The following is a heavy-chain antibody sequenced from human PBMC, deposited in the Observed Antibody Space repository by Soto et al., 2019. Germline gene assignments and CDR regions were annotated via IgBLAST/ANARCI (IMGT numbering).Heavy chain of an antibody. CDR2: INAGNGNT. CDR1: GYTFTSYA. CDR3: ARDRGGGWFGFDY. V-gene: IGHV1-3*01. J-gene: IGHJ4*02. D-gene: IGHD3-10*01. Sequence: QVQLVQSGAEVKKPGASVKVSCKASGYTFTSYAMHWVRQAPGQRHEWMGWINAGNGNTKYSQKFQGRVTITRDTSASTAYMELSSLRSEYTAVYYCARDRGGGWFGFDYWGQGTLVTVSS.